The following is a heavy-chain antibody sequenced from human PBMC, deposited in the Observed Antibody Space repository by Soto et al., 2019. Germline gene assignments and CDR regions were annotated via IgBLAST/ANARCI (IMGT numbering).Heavy chain of an antibody. CDR2: IKGDGSER. J-gene: IGHJ5*02. Sequence: EVQLVESEGDLVQPGGSLRLSCAASGFTFSNYWMSWVRQAPGKGLEWVANIKGDGSERNYVDSVKGRFTISRDNAENSLYLQMNSLRAEDTAVYYCASARHIGPWGQGTLVTVSS. D-gene: IGHD2-21*01. V-gene: IGHV3-7*01. CDR1: GFTFSNYW. CDR3: ASARHIGP.